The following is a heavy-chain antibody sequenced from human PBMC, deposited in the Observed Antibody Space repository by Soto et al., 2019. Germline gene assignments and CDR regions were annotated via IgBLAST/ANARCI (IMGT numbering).Heavy chain of an antibody. CDR2: ISAYNGNT. J-gene: IGHJ6*03. CDR1: GYTFTSYG. D-gene: IGHD6-13*01. CDR3: ARDRGSSWSSNYYYYYYLDV. Sequence: ASVKVSCKASGYTFTSYGISWVRQAPGQGLEWMGWISAYNGNTNYAQKLQGRVTMTTDTSTSTAYMELRSLRSDDTAVYYCARDRGSSWSSNYYYYYYLDVWGKGTTVTVSS. V-gene: IGHV1-18*01.